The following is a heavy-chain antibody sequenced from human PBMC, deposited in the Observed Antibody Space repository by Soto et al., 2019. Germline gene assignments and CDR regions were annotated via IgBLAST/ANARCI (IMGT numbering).Heavy chain of an antibody. Sequence: GWSLRLSCPASGFTFSSYDMHWVRQATGNGLEWVSAIGTAGDTYYPGSVKGRFTISRENAKNSLYLQMNSLRAGDTAVYYCASCNYCCYFGMYCWGHGSRVT. J-gene: IGHJ6*02. CDR1: GFTFSSYD. CDR3: ASCNYCCYFGMYC. V-gene: IGHV3-13*01. CDR2: IGTAGDT.